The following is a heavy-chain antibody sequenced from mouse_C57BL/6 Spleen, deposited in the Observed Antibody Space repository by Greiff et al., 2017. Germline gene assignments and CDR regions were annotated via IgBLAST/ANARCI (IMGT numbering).Heavy chain of an antibody. V-gene: IGHV2-6-1*01. CDR2: IWSDGST. CDR1: GFSLTSYG. J-gene: IGHJ4*01. Sequence: VKLMESGPGLVAPSQSLSITCTVSGFSLTSYGVHWVRQPPGKGLEWLVVIWSDGSTTYNSALKSRLSISKDNSKSQVFLKMNSLQTDDTAMYYCARHGLKDYAMDYWGQGTSVTVSS. CDR3: ARHGLKDYAMDY.